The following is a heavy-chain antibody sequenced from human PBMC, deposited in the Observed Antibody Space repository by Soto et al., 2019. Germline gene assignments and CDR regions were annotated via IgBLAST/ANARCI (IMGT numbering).Heavy chain of an antibody. CDR3: AHSKTVGATPVPYYFDY. CDR1: GFSLSTSGVG. D-gene: IGHD1-26*01. CDR2: IYWDDDK. J-gene: IGHJ4*02. Sequence: QITLKESGPTLVKPTQTLTLTCTFSGFSLSTSGVGVGWIRQPPGKALEWLALIYWDDDKRYSPSLKSRLTITKETSKNQVVLTMTNMDPVDTATYYCAHSKTVGATPVPYYFDYWGQGTLVTVSS. V-gene: IGHV2-5*02.